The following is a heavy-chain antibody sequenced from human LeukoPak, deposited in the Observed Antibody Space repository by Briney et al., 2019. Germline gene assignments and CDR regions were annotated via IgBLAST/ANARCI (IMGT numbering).Heavy chain of an antibody. CDR1: GFTFSSYS. D-gene: IGHD5-18*01. CDR3: ARGVDTAMVYDY. V-gene: IGHV3-21*01. J-gene: IGHJ4*02. Sequence: GGSLRLSCAASGFTFSSYSMNWVRQAPGKGLEWVSSISSSSSYIYYADSVMGRFTISRDNAKNSLYLQMNSLRAEDTAVYYCARGVDTAMVYDYWGQGTLVTVSS. CDR2: ISSSSSYI.